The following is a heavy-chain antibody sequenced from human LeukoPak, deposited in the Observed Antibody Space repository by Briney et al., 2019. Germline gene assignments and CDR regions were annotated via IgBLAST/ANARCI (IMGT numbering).Heavy chain of an antibody. J-gene: IGHJ4*02. CDR2: IYTSGST. Sequence: PSQTLSLTCTVSGDSISSGSYYWSWIRQPAGKGLEWIGRIYTSGSTNYNPSLKSRVTISVDTSKNQFSLNLRSVTAADTAVYYCARGNAASDDYGDKRRSNFDYWGQGTLVTVSS. V-gene: IGHV4-61*02. CDR3: ARGNAASDDYGDKRRSNFDY. D-gene: IGHD4-17*01. CDR1: GDSISSGSYY.